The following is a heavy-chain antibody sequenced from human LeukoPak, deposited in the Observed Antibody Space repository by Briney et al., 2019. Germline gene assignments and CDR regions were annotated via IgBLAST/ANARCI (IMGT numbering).Heavy chain of an antibody. CDR3: ARDDFYCSSTSCYYNYMDV. J-gene: IGHJ6*03. V-gene: IGHV4-59*11. D-gene: IGHD2-2*01. Sequence: SETLSLTCTVSGGTLSSHYLSWLRQPPGKGLEWIGYIYYSGSTNYNPSLHCRVTISVDASKNQFSLKLSSVTAADTAVYYCARDDFYCSSTSCYYNYMDVWGKGTTVTVSS. CDR1: GGTLSSHY. CDR2: IYYSGST.